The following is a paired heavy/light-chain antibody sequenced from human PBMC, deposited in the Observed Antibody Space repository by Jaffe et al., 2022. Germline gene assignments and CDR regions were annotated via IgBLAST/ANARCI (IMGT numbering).Light chain of an antibody. CDR3: QQYNSYSPTWT. J-gene: IGKJ1*01. CDR2: KAS. V-gene: IGKV1-5*03. Sequence: DIQMTQSPSTLSASVGDRVTITCRASQSISSWLAWYQQKPGKAPKLLIYKASSLESGVPSRFSGSGSGTEFTLTISSLQPDDFATYYCQQYNSYSPTWTFGQGTKVEIK. CDR1: QSISSW.
Heavy chain of an antibody. D-gene: IGHD3-16*02. CDR1: GFTFSSYS. CDR2: ISSSSSTI. J-gene: IGHJ4*02. V-gene: IGHV3-48*01. CDR3: ARDLGGDYIWGSYRHTSFFGY. Sequence: EVQLVESGGGLVQPGGSLRLSCAASGFTFSSYSMNWVRQAPGKGLEWVSYISSSSSTIYYADSVKGRFTISRDNAKNSLYLQMNSLRAEDTAVYYCARDLGGDYIWGSYRHTSFFGYWGQGTLVTVSS.